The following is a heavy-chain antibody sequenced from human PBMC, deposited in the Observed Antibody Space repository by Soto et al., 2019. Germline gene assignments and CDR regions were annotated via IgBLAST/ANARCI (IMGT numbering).Heavy chain of an antibody. J-gene: IGHJ4*02. CDR3: ARAYCGGDCRGAFDY. D-gene: IGHD2-21*02. V-gene: IGHV3-23*01. Sequence: GGSLRLSCAASGFTFSSYAMSWVRQAPGKGLEWVSAISGSGGSTYYADSVKGRFTISRDNSKNTLYLQMNSLRAEDKAVYYCARAYCGGDCRGAFDYWGQGTLVTVSS. CDR2: ISGSGGST. CDR1: GFTFSSYA.